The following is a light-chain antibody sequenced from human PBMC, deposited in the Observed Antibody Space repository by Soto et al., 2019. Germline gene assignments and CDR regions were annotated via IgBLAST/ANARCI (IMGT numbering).Light chain of an antibody. CDR1: QSVSSN. CDR2: DAS. V-gene: IGKV3-11*01. J-gene: IGKJ5*01. Sequence: ESVVTHSSAILSLSSREIATLCFRASQSVSSNLAWFQQRPGQAPRLLIYDASHRSTGIPARFSGSGSGTDFTLSISSLEPEDFAVYYCQQRSNSITFGQGTRLETK. CDR3: QQRSNSIT.